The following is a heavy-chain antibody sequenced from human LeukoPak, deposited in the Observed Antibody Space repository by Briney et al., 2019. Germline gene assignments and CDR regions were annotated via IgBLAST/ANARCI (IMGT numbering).Heavy chain of an antibody. V-gene: IGHV3-53*01. J-gene: IGHJ3*02. D-gene: IGHD3-10*01. CDR1: GFTVSSNY. CDR3: ARDHPGIGRAFDI. CDR2: IYSGGST. Sequence: GGSLRLSCAASGFTVSSNYMSWVRQAPGKGLEWVSVIYSGGSTYYADSVKGRFTISRDNSKNTLYLQMNSLRAEDAAVYYCARDHPGIGRAFDIWGQGTMVTVSS.